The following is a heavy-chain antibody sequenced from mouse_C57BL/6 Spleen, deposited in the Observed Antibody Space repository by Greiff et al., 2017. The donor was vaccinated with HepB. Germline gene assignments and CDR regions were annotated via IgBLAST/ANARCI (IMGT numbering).Heavy chain of an antibody. J-gene: IGHJ1*03. CDR2: IRNKANGYTT. Sequence: EVKLMESGGGLVQPGGSLSLSCAASGFTFTDYYMSWVRQPPGKALEWLGFIRNKANGYTTEYSASVKGRFTISRDNSQSILYLQMNALRAEDSATYYCARYYYYGSSRYFDVWGTGTTVTVSS. V-gene: IGHV7-3*01. CDR3: ARYYYYGSSRYFDV. CDR1: GFTFTDYY. D-gene: IGHD1-1*01.